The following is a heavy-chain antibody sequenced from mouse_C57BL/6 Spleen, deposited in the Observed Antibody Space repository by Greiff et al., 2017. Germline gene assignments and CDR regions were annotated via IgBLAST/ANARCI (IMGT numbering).Heavy chain of an antibody. Sequence: QVQLQQSGAELAKPGASVKLSCKASGYTFTSYWMHWVKQRPGQGLEWIGYINPSSGYTKYNQKFKDKATLTADKSSSTAYMQLSSLTYEDSAVXYCARDTTVVEDAMDYWGQGTSVTVSS. V-gene: IGHV1-7*01. CDR1: GYTFTSYW. J-gene: IGHJ4*01. CDR2: INPSSGYT. D-gene: IGHD1-1*01. CDR3: ARDTTVVEDAMDY.